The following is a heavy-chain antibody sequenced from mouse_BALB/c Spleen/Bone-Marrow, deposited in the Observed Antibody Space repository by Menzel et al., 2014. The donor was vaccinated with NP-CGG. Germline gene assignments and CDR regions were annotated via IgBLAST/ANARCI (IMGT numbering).Heavy chain of an antibody. CDR2: ISSGGTT. V-gene: IGHV5-6-5*01. Sequence: EVHLAESGGGLVKPGGSLKLSCAASGFTFSGYAMSWVRQTPEKRLEWVASISSGGTTYYPDSVKGRFTISRDNARNILYLQMSSLRSEDTAMYYCAGITTVDYWGQGTSVTVSS. J-gene: IGHJ4*01. D-gene: IGHD1-1*01. CDR3: AGITTVDY. CDR1: GFTFSGYA.